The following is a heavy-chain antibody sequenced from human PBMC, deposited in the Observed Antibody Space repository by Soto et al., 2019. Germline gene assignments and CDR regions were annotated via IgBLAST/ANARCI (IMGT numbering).Heavy chain of an antibody. CDR1: GGSISSYY. D-gene: IGHD2-21*01. CDR2: IYYSGST. J-gene: IGHJ6*02. CDR3: ARDVAENYGGDYYYGMDV. V-gene: IGHV4-59*01. Sequence: PSETLSLTCTVSGGSISSYYWSWIRQPPGKGLEWIGYIYYSGSTNYNPSLKSRVTISVDTSKNQSSLKLSSVTAADTAVYYCARDVAENYGGDYYYGMDVWGQGTTVTVSS.